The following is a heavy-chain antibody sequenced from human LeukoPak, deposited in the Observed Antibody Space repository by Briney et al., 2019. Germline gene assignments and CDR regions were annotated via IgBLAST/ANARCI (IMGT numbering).Heavy chain of an antibody. Sequence: GGSLTLSCAASGLTFNSYGMHWVRQAPGKGRECGAFIRYDGSKSHFADSVKGRFALSRDNSKNTLYLQMSSPRPEDTAEYFCAKDGGRGSYFAFDIWGQGTMVTVSS. J-gene: IGHJ3*02. CDR2: IRYDGSKS. CDR1: GLTFNSYG. CDR3: AKDGGRGSYFAFDI. V-gene: IGHV3-30*02. D-gene: IGHD1-26*01.